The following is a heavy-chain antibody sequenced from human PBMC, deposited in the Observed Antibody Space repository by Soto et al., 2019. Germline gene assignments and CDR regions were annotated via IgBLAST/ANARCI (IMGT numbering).Heavy chain of an antibody. J-gene: IGHJ6*02. CDR3: ARVSQNYYDSSGYYYPLRYYGMDV. Sequence: QVQLQQWGAGLLKPSETLSLTCAVYGGSFSGYYWSWIRQPPGKGLEWIGEINHSGRTNYNPSLKCRVSISVATSKNQLSLKLSSVTAADTAVYCCARVSQNYYDSSGYYYPLRYYGMDVWGQGTTVTVSS. D-gene: IGHD3-22*01. CDR1: GGSFSGYY. CDR2: INHSGRT. V-gene: IGHV4-34*01.